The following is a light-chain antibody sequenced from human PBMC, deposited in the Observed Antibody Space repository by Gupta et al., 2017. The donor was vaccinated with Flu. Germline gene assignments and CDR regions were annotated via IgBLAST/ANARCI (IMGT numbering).Light chain of an antibody. Sequence: QSAVTQPASVSGSPGQSITLSCSGTSRGVGGYEYVSWYQPHPGKAPNLMIFEVTNRPSWVSNRFSGSKSGNTASLTITGLQTEDEAYYYCSSYTNTNTRVVFGGGTKLTVL. CDR3: SSYTNTNTRVV. CDR2: EVT. V-gene: IGLV2-14*01. CDR1: SRGVGGYEY. J-gene: IGLJ2*01.